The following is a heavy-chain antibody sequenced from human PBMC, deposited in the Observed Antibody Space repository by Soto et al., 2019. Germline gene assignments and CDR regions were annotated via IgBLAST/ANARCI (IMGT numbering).Heavy chain of an antibody. Sequence: QVQLVQSGAEVKKPGSSVKVSCKASGGTFSSYAISWVRQAPGQGLEWMGGIIPIFGTANYAQKVQGRVTITAHESTGTAYLQLSSLRSEDTAVYYCAADSSGYSLPLDYWGQGTLVTVSS. CDR1: GGTFSSYA. V-gene: IGHV1-69*01. J-gene: IGHJ4*02. D-gene: IGHD3-22*01. CDR2: IIPIFGTA. CDR3: AADSSGYSLPLDY.